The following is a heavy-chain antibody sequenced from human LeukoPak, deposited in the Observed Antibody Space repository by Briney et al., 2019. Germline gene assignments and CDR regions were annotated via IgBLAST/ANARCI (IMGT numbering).Heavy chain of an antibody. CDR1: GFTFSSYA. D-gene: IGHD3-22*01. J-gene: IGHJ3*02. CDR2: ISGSGGST. CDR3: AISPLHYYDSSGALGAFDI. V-gene: IGHV3-23*01. Sequence: PGGFLRLSCAASGFTFSSYAMSWVRQAPGKGLEWVSAISGSGGSTYYADSVKGRFTISRDNSKNTLYLQMNSLRAEDTAVYYCAISPLHYYDSSGALGAFDIWGQGTMVTVSS.